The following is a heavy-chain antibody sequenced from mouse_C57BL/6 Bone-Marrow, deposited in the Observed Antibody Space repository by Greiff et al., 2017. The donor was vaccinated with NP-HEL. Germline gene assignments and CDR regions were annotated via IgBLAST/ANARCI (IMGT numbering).Heavy chain of an antibody. Sequence: QVQLKQPGAELVRPGSSVKLSCKASGYTFTSYWMDWVKQRPGQGLEWIGNIYPSDSATHYNQKFKDKATLTVDKSSSTAYMQLSSLTSEDSAVYYCARLWLLPYWYFDVWGTGTTVTVSS. CDR2: IYPSDSAT. D-gene: IGHD2-3*01. CDR1: GYTFTSYW. CDR3: ARLWLLPYWYFDV. V-gene: IGHV1-61*01. J-gene: IGHJ1*03.